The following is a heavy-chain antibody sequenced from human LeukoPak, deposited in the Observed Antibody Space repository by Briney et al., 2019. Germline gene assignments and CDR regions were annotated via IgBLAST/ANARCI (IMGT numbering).Heavy chain of an antibody. CDR3: SRHSYSNFFDY. CDR1: GYIFTSYW. V-gene: IGHV5-51*01. CDR2: IYPGDSDT. J-gene: IGHJ4*02. Sequence: GESLKISCKGSGYIFTSYWIGWVRQMPGKGLEWMGIIYPGDSDTRDSPSFQGQVTISADKSISTAYLQWSSLKASDTAMYYCSRHSYSNFFDYWGQGTLVTVSS. D-gene: IGHD4-11*01.